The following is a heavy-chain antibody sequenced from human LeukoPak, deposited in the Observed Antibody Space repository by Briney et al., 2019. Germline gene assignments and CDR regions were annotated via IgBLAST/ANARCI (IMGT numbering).Heavy chain of an antibody. J-gene: IGHJ6*03. Sequence: SETLSLTCTVSGGSISSYYWNWIRQPPGKGLEWIAYIYYSGNTNYNPSLKSRVTISVDTSKNQFSLKLSSVTAADTAVYYCARDREDIVVVPAPSYYYYYYMDVWGKGTTVTISS. V-gene: IGHV4-59*01. CDR3: ARDREDIVVVPAPSYYYYYYMDV. D-gene: IGHD2-2*01. CDR2: IYYSGNT. CDR1: GGSISSYY.